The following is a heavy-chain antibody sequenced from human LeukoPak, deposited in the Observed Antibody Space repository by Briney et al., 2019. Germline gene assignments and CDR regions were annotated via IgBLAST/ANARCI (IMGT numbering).Heavy chain of an antibody. J-gene: IGHJ5*02. V-gene: IGHV1-69*13. CDR2: IIPIFDTA. CDR1: GGTFNNYA. D-gene: IGHD4-11*01. CDR3: ARDQAYSNYVDWFDP. Sequence: SVKVSCKASGGTFNNYAFSWVRQAPGQGLEWIGGIIPIFDTAHYAQKFQGRVTITADESTSTAYMELSSLRSEDTAVYYCARDQAYSNYVDWFDPWGQGTLVTVSS.